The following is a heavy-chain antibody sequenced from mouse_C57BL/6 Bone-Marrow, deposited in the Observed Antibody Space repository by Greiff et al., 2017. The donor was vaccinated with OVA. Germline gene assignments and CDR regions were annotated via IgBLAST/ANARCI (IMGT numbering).Heavy chain of an antibody. D-gene: IGHD1-1*01. CDR2: INPNYGAT. V-gene: IGHV1-39*01. J-gene: IGHJ4*01. CDR3: ARTLITTVTPGAMDY. Sequence: VQLKESGPELVKPGASVKISCKASGYSFTDYNMNWVKQSNGKSLEWIGVINPNYGATSYNQKFKGKATLTVDQSSSTAYMQLNSLTSEDSAVYYCARTLITTVTPGAMDYWGQGTSVTVSS. CDR1: GYSFTDYN.